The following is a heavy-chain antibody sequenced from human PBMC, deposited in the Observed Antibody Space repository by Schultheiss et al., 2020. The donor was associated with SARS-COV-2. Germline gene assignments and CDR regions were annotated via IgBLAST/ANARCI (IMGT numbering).Heavy chain of an antibody. CDR1: GGSVSSGSDH. J-gene: IGHJ4*02. V-gene: IGHV4-61*01. CDR3: ATDRVGPTTDFDH. D-gene: IGHD1-26*01. Sequence: SETLSLTCTVSGGSVSSGSDHWSWIRQPPGKGLEWIGYIYYSGSTNYNPSLKSRVTISVDTSKNQFSLKLSSVTAADTAVYFCATDRVGPTTDFDHWGQGTLVTVSS. CDR2: IYYSGST.